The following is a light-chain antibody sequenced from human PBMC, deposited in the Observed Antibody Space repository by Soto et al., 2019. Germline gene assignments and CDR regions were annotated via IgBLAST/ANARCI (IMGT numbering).Light chain of an antibody. CDR1: SSNIGSNT. J-gene: IGLJ1*01. CDR2: SNN. Sequence: QSVLTQPPSASGTPGQRVTISCSGSSSNIGSNTVNWYQQLPGTAPKLLIYSNNQRLSGVPDRFSGSKSGTSASLAISGLQSEDEADYYCAAWDDSLNGHVFGTGTQLTVL. CDR3: AAWDDSLNGHV. V-gene: IGLV1-44*01.